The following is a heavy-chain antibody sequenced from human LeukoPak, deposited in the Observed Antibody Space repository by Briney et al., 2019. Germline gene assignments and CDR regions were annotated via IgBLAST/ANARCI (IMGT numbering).Heavy chain of an antibody. D-gene: IGHD1-1*01. Sequence: AGGSLSLSCAVSGFTFSRYDMHWVRQATGEGLEWVSGIGTAGDIYYLGSVKGRFTLSREDAKNSLYLQMNNLRAGDTAVYHCARGASTGFDPWGQGTLVTVSS. J-gene: IGHJ5*02. CDR1: GFTFSRYD. CDR2: IGTAGDI. CDR3: ARGASTGFDP. V-gene: IGHV3-13*04.